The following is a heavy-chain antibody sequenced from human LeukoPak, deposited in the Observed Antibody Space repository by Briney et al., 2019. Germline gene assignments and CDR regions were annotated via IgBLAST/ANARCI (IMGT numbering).Heavy chain of an antibody. V-gene: IGHV3-7*01. CDR3: AREAYYYDSSGSFDY. D-gene: IGHD3-22*01. CDR2: IEQDGSEK. CDR1: GFTFSSYW. J-gene: IGHJ4*02. Sequence: GGSLRLSCAASGFTFSSYWMSWVRQAPGKGLEWVANIEQDGSEKYYVDSVKGRFTISRDNAKNSLYLQMNSLRAEDTAVYYCAREAYYYDSSGSFDYWGQGTLVTVSS.